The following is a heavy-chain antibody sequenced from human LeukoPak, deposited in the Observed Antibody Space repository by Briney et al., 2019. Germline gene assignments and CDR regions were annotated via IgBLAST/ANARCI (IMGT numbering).Heavy chain of an antibody. V-gene: IGHV4-39*07. CDR3: ARVVAGDNPIKPIDY. Sequence: SETLSLTCTVSGGSISSSSYYWGWIRQPPGKGLEWIGEINHSGSTNYNPSLKSRVTISVDTSKNQFSLKLSSVTAADTAVYYCARVVAGDNPIKPIDYGGQGTLVTVSS. J-gene: IGHJ4*02. CDR2: INHSGST. D-gene: IGHD6-19*01. CDR1: GGSISSSSYY.